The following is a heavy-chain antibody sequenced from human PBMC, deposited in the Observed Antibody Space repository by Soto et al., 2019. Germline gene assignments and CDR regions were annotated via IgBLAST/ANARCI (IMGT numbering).Heavy chain of an antibody. Sequence: EVRLLESGGGFVQPGGSLRLSCVASGFTFSLYTMMWVRQAPGKGPEWLSYIPPGDTSRHFADSVKGRFTVSRDNAKNSLFLQMNSLTDEDTAVYYCARSPNIHSQTWFDPWGQGTWVTVSS. CDR3: ARSPNIHSQTWFDP. CDR2: IPPGDTSR. D-gene: IGHD2-15*01. CDR1: GFTFSLYT. V-gene: IGHV3-48*02. J-gene: IGHJ5*02.